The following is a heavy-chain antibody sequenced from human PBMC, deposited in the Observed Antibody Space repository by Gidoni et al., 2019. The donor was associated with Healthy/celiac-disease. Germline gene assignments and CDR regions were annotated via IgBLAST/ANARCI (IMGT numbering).Heavy chain of an antibody. D-gene: IGHD3-10*01. CDR1: GFTFSNAW. Sequence: EVQLVESGGGLVKPGGSLRLSCAASGFTFSNAWMSWVRQAPGKGLEWVGRIKSKTDGGTTDYAAPVKGRFTISRDDSKNTLYLQMNSLKTEDTAVYYCTTDSLVQGEFDYWGQGTLVTVSS. CDR2: IKSKTDGGTT. CDR3: TTDSLVQGEFDY. J-gene: IGHJ4*02. V-gene: IGHV3-15*01.